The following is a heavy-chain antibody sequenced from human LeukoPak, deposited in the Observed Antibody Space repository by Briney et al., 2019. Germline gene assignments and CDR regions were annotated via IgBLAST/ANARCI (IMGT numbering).Heavy chain of an antibody. Sequence: PGRSLRLSCVASGFTFSSYGMHWVRQAPGKGLEWVAVIWYDGSNKYYADSVKGRFTISRDNSKNTLYLQMNSLRAEDTAVYYCARGEAAGTEFGWFDPWGQGTLVTVSS. CDR1: GFTFSSYG. V-gene: IGHV3-33*01. J-gene: IGHJ5*02. CDR2: IWYDGSNK. CDR3: ARGEAAGTEFGWFDP. D-gene: IGHD6-13*01.